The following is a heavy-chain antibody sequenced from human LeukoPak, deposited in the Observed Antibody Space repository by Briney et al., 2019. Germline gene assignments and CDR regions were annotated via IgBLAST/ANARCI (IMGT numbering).Heavy chain of an antibody. CDR1: GDSISSYY. J-gene: IGHJ6*03. D-gene: IGHD1-14*01. V-gene: IGHV4-59*01. Sequence: SETLSLTCTVSGDSISSYYCSWIRQPPGKGLEWIGYIYYSGSTSYNPSLKSRVTISLDPSNNQFSLKLRSVTAADTAVYYCARGPSIEPYYYYYYMDVWGKGTTVTVSS. CDR2: IYYSGST. CDR3: ARGPSIEPYYYYYYMDV.